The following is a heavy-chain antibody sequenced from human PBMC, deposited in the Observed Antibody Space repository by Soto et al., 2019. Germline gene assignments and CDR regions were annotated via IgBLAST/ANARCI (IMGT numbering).Heavy chain of an antibody. Sequence: QVQLLQSGPRLVKPSETLSLTCTVASGAISSYYCSWLRRPPVKGLEWIGSAYYSGTTNYNSSLKSRVPSSIDTSPNPFSLTLNSVTAADTAVYYCARSHFYYFGLGTHLYYFDFWDQGALVTVSS. D-gene: IGHD3-10*01. CDR2: AYYSGTT. J-gene: IGHJ4*02. V-gene: IGHV4-59*01. CDR3: ARSHFYYFGLGTHLYYFDF. CDR1: SGAISSYY.